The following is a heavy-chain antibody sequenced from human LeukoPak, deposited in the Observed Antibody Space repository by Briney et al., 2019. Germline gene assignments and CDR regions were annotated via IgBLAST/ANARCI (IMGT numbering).Heavy chain of an antibody. Sequence: PSETLSLTCTVSGGSISSYYWSWIRQPPGKGLEWIGYIYYSGSTNYNPSLKSRVTISVDTSKNQFSLKLSSVTAADTAVYYCARQAVYGDYTLFDYWGQGTLVTVSS. V-gene: IGHV4-59*08. CDR2: IYYSGST. J-gene: IGHJ4*02. CDR3: ARQAVYGDYTLFDY. D-gene: IGHD4-17*01. CDR1: GGSISSYY.